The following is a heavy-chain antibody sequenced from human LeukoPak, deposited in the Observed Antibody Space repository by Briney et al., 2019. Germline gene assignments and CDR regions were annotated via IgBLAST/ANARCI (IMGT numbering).Heavy chain of an antibody. CDR3: ARQHYAGIAAAYY. CDR2: IYPGDYDT. Sequence: GASLKISLKGSGSSFTSYWIGWVRPRPGKGLEWMGIIYPGDYDTRYSTSFQGQVTISADKYISTAYLQWRSLKATDTAMYYCARQHYAGIAAAYYWGQGTLVTVSS. V-gene: IGHV5-51*01. D-gene: IGHD6-13*01. CDR1: GSSFTSYW. J-gene: IGHJ4*02.